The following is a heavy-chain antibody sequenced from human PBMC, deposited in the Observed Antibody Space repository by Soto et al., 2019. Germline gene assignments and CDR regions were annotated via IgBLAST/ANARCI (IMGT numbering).Heavy chain of an antibody. Sequence: GGSLRLSCEVSGFTFSSYEMYWVRQAPGKGLEWVAYISSSGETVYYAGSVQGRFTISRDNAKNSLYLQMSSLGAEDTAVYYCAREGFYAMDVWGQGTTVTVS. CDR1: GFTFSSYE. J-gene: IGHJ6*02. CDR2: ISSSGETV. D-gene: IGHD2-2*01. V-gene: IGHV3-48*03. CDR3: AREGFYAMDV.